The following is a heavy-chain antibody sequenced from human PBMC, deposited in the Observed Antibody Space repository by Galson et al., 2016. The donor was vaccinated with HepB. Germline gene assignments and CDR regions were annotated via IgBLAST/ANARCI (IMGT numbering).Heavy chain of an antibody. J-gene: IGHJ4*02. V-gene: IGHV3-30-3*01. Sequence: SLRLSCAASGFSFRGHAMHWVRQAPGKGLEWVAVISHDGNNKYYADSVKGRFTISRDNSKNTLYVQMSSLRPEDTAVYYCARDRGRSSWYSNFDYWGQGTLVTVSS. CDR1: GFSFRGHA. CDR3: ARDRGRSSWYSNFDY. D-gene: IGHD6-13*01. CDR2: ISHDGNNK.